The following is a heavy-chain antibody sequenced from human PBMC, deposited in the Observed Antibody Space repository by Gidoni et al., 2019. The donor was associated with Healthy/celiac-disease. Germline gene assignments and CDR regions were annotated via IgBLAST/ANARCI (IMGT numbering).Heavy chain of an antibody. D-gene: IGHD3-22*01. CDR1: GGSISCSSYY. J-gene: IGHJ5*02. Sequence: QLQLQESCPGLVKPAETLSLPCTVSGGSISCSSYYWGWIRQPPGKGVEWIGSIYYSGSTYYNTSLKSRVTISVDTSKNQFSLKLSSVTAADTAVYYCARTRGGYPNNWFDPWGQGTLVTVSS. V-gene: IGHV4-39*01. CDR2: IYYSGST. CDR3: ARTRGGYPNNWFDP.